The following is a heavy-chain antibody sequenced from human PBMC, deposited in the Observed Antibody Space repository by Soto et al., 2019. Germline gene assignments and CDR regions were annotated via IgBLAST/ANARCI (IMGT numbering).Heavy chain of an antibody. V-gene: IGHV4-61*01. CDR3: ARRSVQLWPSVDS. Sequence: QVQLQESGPGVVKPSETLSLTCTVSGVSVSGGSYYWSWIRQPPGKRLEWIGYIFYTGSTNYHPSLKSRVSISVDTSRNQLSLRLSSVTAADTAVYYCARRSVQLWPSVDSWGQGTLVTVSS. CDR2: IFYTGST. CDR1: GVSVSGGSYY. D-gene: IGHD1-1*01. J-gene: IGHJ4*02.